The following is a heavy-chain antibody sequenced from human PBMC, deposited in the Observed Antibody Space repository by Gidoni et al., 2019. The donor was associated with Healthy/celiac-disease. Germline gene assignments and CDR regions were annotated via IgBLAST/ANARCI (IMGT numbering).Heavy chain of an antibody. D-gene: IGHD3-16*01. V-gene: IGHV4-39*01. CDR2: MYYSGST. CDR3: ERGLGGT. J-gene: IGHJ5*02. Sequence: QLQLQESGPGLVKPSETLSLTCTVSGGSISSSSYYWGWIRQPPGKGLEWIGSMYYSGSTYYNPSLKSRVTISAETSKNQFSLKLSSVTAADTAVYYCERGLGGTWGQGTLVTVSS. CDR1: GGSISSSSYY.